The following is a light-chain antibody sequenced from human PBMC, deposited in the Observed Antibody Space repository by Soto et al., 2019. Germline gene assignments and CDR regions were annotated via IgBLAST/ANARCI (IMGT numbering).Light chain of an antibody. CDR2: DVS. V-gene: IGKV1-17*03. J-gene: IGKJ4*01. CDR1: QGIRNY. Sequence: DIQMTQSPSAMSASVGDRVTITCRASQGIRNYLDWFQQKPGRVPKRLIYDVSSLKSGVPSRFSGSGSGTEFTLTISNLQPEDFATYYCLQESSYPPSFGGGTKVEIK. CDR3: LQESSYPPS.